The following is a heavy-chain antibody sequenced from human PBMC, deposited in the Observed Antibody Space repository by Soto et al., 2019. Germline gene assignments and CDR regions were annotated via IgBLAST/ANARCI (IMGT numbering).Heavy chain of an antibody. CDR3: ARDGCSSASCYRYIRAFDV. CDR1: GFTFEDYA. D-gene: IGHD2-2*02. V-gene: IGHV3-9*01. Sequence: EVHLVESGGGLVQPGGSLRLSCAVSGFTFEDYAMHWVRQAPGKGLEWVSGISWDSRSVAYADSVKGRFTISRDNAENSLHLQMNSLRDDDTAVYYCARDGCSSASCYRYIRAFDVWGRGTEVSVSS. CDR2: ISWDSRSV. J-gene: IGHJ3*01.